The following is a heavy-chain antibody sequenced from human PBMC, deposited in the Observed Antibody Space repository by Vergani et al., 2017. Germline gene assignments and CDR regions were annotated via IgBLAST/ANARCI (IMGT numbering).Heavy chain of an antibody. CDR1: GFTFSSHG. Sequence: VQLVESEGGVVQPGRSLTLSCVASGFTFSSHGMHWVRQAPGKGLEWISYISSSSSTIYYADSVKGRFTISRDNAKNSLYLQMNSLRAEDTAVYYCASSITMMPFDLWGRGTLVTVSS. CDR2: ISSSSSTI. CDR3: ASSITMMPFDL. V-gene: IGHV3-48*01. D-gene: IGHD3-22*01. J-gene: IGHJ2*01.